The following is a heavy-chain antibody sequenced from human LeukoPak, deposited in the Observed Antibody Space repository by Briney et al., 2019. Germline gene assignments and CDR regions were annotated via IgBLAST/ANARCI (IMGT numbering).Heavy chain of an antibody. CDR3: AIRWAYYDSSGYLNWFDP. CDR1: GYTFTGYY. Sequence: ASVKVSCKASGYTFTGYYMHWVRQAPGQGLEWMGWINPNSGGTNYAQKFQGRVTMTRDTSTSTVYMELSSLRSEDTAVYYCAIRWAYYDSSGYLNWFDPWGQGTLVTVSS. D-gene: IGHD3-22*01. J-gene: IGHJ5*02. CDR2: INPNSGGT. V-gene: IGHV1-2*02.